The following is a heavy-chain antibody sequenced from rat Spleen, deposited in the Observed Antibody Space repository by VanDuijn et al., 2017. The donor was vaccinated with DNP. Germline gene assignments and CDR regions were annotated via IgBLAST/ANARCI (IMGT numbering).Heavy chain of an antibody. V-gene: IGHV5-20*01. CDR3: ATDGLQFNYGGYDY. J-gene: IGHJ2*01. D-gene: IGHD1-11*01. CDR1: GFTFSDYG. CDR2: ISYDGSNT. Sequence: EVQLVESGGGLVQPGRSLKLSCAASGFTFSDYGMAWVRQAPTKGLEWVASISYDGSNTFYRDSVKDRFTISRDNAKSTLYLQMDSLRSEDTATYYCATDGLQFNYGGYDYWGQGVMVTVSS.